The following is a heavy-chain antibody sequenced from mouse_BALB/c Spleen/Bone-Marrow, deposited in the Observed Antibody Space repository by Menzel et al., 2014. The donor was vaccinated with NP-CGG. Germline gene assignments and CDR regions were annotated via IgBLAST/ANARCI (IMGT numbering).Heavy chain of an antibody. V-gene: IGHV14-3*02. CDR3: ARWEYYAMDY. CDR2: IDPANGNT. CDR1: GFNIKDTY. D-gene: IGHD4-1*01. Sequence: EVHLVESGAELVKPGVSVKLSCTASGFNIKDTYMHWVKQRPEQGLEWIGRIDPANGNTKYDPKFQGKATITADTSSNTAYLQLSSLTSEDTAAYYCARWEYYAMDYWGQGTSVTVSS. J-gene: IGHJ4*01.